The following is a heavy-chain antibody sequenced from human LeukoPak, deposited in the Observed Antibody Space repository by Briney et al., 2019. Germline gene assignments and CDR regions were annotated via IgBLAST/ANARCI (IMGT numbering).Heavy chain of an antibody. CDR1: GFTFSSYA. D-gene: IGHD3-10*01. Sequence: GGSLRLSCAASGFTFSSYAMSWVRQAPGEGLEWVSAISGSGGSTYYADSVKGRFTISRDSSKNTLYLQMNSLRAEDTAVYYCAKEAGELLWFGELFRDAFDIWGQGTMVTVSS. J-gene: IGHJ3*02. V-gene: IGHV3-23*01. CDR2: ISGSGGST. CDR3: AKEAGELLWFGELFRDAFDI.